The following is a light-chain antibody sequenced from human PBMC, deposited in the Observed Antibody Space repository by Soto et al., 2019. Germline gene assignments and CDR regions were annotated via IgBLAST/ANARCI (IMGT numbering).Light chain of an antibody. CDR3: QQYGSSRE. Sequence: EIVLTQSPGTLSLSPVERATLSCMASQSISSSYLAWYQQKPGQAPRLLIYGASSRATGIPDRFSGSGSGTDFTLTISRLEPEDFAVYYCQQYGSSREFGQGTKVDIK. V-gene: IGKV3-20*01. CDR2: GAS. CDR1: QSISSSY. J-gene: IGKJ1*01.